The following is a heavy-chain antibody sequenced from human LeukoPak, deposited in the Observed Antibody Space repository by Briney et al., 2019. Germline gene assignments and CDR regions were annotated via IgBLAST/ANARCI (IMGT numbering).Heavy chain of an antibody. CDR2: IYYSGTT. J-gene: IGHJ6*03. V-gene: IGHV4-39*02. CDR1: GGSISSSSYY. Sequence: SETLSLTCTVTGGSISSSSYYWGWIRQPPGKGLEWIGTIYYSGTTYYNPSLKSRVTISADTSKNHFSLKLSSVTAADTAVYYCARPGHSYYYMDVWGKGTTVTVSS. CDR3: ARPGHSYYYMDV. D-gene: IGHD1-1*01.